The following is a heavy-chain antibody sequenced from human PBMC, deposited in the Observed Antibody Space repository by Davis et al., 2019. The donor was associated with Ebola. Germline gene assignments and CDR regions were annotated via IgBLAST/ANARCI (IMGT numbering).Heavy chain of an antibody. D-gene: IGHD3-22*01. Sequence: AASVKVSCKASGYTFKNSAISWVRQAPGQGLEWMGWISAYNGYTNYAQKFQGRVTMTTDTSTSTAYMELRSLRSDDTAVYYCARSPAAFYFDTTDKPPFDYWGQGTLVTVSS. V-gene: IGHV1-18*01. CDR2: ISAYNGYT. J-gene: IGHJ4*02. CDR1: GYTFKNSA. CDR3: ARSPAAFYFDTTDKPPFDY.